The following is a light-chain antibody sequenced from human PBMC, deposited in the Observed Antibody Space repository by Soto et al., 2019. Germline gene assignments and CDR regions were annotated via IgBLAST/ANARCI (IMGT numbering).Light chain of an antibody. Sequence: EMVLTQSPGTLSLSPGEIATLSCMASQSVSSSYLAWYQQKPGQAPRLLIYGASTRTTGIPARFSGSGSGTDFTLTISRLEPEDFAVYWCQQYDSSPRTFGQGTKVHIK. CDR3: QQYDSSPRT. CDR1: QSVSSSY. J-gene: IGKJ1*01. CDR2: GAS. V-gene: IGKV3-20*01.